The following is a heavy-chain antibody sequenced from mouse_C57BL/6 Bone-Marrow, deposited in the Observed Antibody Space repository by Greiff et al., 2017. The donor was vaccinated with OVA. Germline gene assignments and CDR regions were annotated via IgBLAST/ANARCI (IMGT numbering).Heavy chain of an antibody. V-gene: IGHV1-81*01. CDR2: IYPRSGNT. CDR1: GYTFTSYG. CDR3: ASPSSGYAMDY. J-gene: IGHJ4*01. D-gene: IGHD3-2*02. Sequence: QVQLKQSGAELARPGASVKLSCKASGYTFTSYGISWVKQRTGQGLEWIGEIYPRSGNTYYNEKFKGKATLTADKSSSTAYMVLRSLTSEDSAVYFCASPSSGYAMDYWGQGTSVTVSS.